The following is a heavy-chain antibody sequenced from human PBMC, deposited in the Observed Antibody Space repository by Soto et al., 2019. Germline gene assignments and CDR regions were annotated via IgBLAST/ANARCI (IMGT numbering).Heavy chain of an antibody. CDR3: SFQESTTVTTFEY. CDR2: IKSKTDAGTT. CDR1: GFSFSDAW. Sequence: LRLSCEASGFSFSDAWMSWIRQAPGKGLEWVGRIKSKTDAGTTDYAAPVKGRFTISRDDSKNTLYLQMNSLKTEDAAVYYCSFQESTTVTTFEYWGHGTLVTVSS. V-gene: IGHV3-15*01. D-gene: IGHD4-17*01. J-gene: IGHJ4*01.